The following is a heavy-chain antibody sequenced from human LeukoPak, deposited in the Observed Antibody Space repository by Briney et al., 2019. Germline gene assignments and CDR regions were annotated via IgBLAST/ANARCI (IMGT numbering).Heavy chain of an antibody. V-gene: IGHV4-34*01. CDR3: TRMTTGHDY. CDR1: GVSFNDYY. D-gene: IGHD4-17*01. CDR2: INHSGYT. J-gene: IGHJ4*02. Sequence: SETLSLTCAVPGVSFNDYYWSWVRQTPGKGLEWIGEINHSGYTNDSPSLKSRVTISIDTSRKQFSLNLRSVTVADTGIYYCTRMTTGHDYWGQGTLVTVSS.